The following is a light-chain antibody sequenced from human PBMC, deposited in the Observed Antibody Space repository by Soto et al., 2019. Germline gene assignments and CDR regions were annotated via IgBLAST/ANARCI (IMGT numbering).Light chain of an antibody. V-gene: IGKV1-27*01. Sequence: DIQMTQSPTSLSASVGDRVTITCRASQGIRNYVAWYQQIPGKAPKLLIYAASTLQSGVPSRFSGSGSGTDFTLTFTGLQPEDVATSSCQKYSSVPVFGPGTKVEIK. J-gene: IGKJ3*01. CDR1: QGIRNY. CDR2: AAS. CDR3: QKYSSVPV.